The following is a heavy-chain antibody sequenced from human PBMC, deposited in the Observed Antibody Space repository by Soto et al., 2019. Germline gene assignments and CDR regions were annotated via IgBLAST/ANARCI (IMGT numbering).Heavy chain of an antibody. D-gene: IGHD3-3*01. CDR2: IYTSGST. Sequence: PSETLSLTCTVSGGSISSYYWSWIRQPAGKGLEWIGRIYTSGSTNYNPSLKSRVTMSVDTSKNQFSLKLSSVTAADTAVYYCARDNLDDFWSGSPVGWFDPWGQGTLVTVSS. V-gene: IGHV4-4*07. CDR3: ARDNLDDFWSGSPVGWFDP. CDR1: GGSISSYY. J-gene: IGHJ5*02.